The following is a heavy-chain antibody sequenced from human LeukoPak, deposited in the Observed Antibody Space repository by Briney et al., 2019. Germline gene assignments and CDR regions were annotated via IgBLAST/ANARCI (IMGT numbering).Heavy chain of an antibody. CDR2: ISYDGSNK. Sequence: GRSLRLSCAASGFTFSSYAMHWVRQAPGKGLGWVAVISYDGSNKYYADSVKGRFTISRDNSKNTLYLQMNSLRAEDTAVYYCAHYYGSGSYFLGNYFDYWGQGTLVTVSS. D-gene: IGHD3-10*01. CDR3: AHYYGSGSYFLGNYFDY. V-gene: IGHV3-30*04. CDR1: GFTFSSYA. J-gene: IGHJ4*02.